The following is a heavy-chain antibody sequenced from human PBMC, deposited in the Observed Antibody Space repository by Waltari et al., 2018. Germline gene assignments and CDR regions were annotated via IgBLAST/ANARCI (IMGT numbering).Heavy chain of an antibody. CDR1: GGSISSNY. D-gene: IGHD3-3*01. V-gene: IGHV4-4*07. J-gene: IGHJ2*01. CDR2: ISGSGGST. Sequence: QLQLQESGPGLVKPSETLSLTCAVSGGSISSNYWSWIRQPPGKGLEWIGRISGSGGSTDYNPSLKSRVTISTDTSKNQFSLKLSSVTAADTAVYYCAREGGGITIFGVVTSYWYFDLWGPGTPITISS. CDR3: AREGGGITIFGVVTSYWYFDL.